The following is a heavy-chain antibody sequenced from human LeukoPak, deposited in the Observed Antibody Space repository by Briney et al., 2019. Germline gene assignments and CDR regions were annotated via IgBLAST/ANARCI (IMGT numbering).Heavy chain of an antibody. D-gene: IGHD3-10*01. J-gene: IGHJ6*04. CDR2: IKQDGSEK. CDR1: GFTFSSYW. V-gene: IGHV3-7*03. Sequence: GGSLRLSCAASGFTFSSYWMSWVRQAPGKGLEWVANIKQDGSEKYYVYSVKGRFTISRDNAKNSLYLQMNSLRAEDTAVYYCARDSWDYYGSGSYYRNYYYYGMDVWGKGTTVTVSS. CDR3: ARDSWDYYGSGSYYRNYYYYGMDV.